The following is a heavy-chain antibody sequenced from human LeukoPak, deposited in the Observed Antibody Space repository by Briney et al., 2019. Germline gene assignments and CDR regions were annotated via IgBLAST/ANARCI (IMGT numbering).Heavy chain of an antibody. CDR3: ASETRGDAFDI. V-gene: IGHV4-59*01. J-gene: IGHJ3*02. CDR1: GGSISSYY. D-gene: IGHD4-11*01. Sequence: PSETLSLTCTVSGGSISSYYWSWIRQPPGKGLEWIGYIHYSGSTNYNPSLKSRVTISVDTSKNQFSLKLSSVTAADTAVYYCASETRGDAFDIWGQGTMVTVSS. CDR2: IHYSGST.